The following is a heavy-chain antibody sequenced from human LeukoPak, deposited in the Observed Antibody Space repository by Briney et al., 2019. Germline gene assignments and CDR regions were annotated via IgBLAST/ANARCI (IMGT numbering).Heavy chain of an antibody. Sequence: SETLSLTCTVSGGSISGYYWSWIRQPPGKGLEWIGYMYYSGSTSYNPSLKSRVTISVDTSKNQFSLKLSSVTAADTAVYYCARRGTYYDYVWGSYRYYWFDPWGQGTLVTVSS. CDR2: MYYSGST. J-gene: IGHJ5*02. CDR1: GGSISGYY. D-gene: IGHD3-16*02. V-gene: IGHV4-59*12. CDR3: ARRGTYYDYVWGSYRYYWFDP.